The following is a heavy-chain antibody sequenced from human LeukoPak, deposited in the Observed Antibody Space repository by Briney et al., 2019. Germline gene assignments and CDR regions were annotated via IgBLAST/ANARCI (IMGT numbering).Heavy chain of an antibody. J-gene: IGHJ5*02. V-gene: IGHV4-31*03. CDR3: ARGALRYFDWLGPWFDP. Sequence: PSETLSLTCTVSGGSISSGGYYWSWIRQHPGKGLEWIGYIYYSGSTYYNPSLKSRVTISVDRSKNQFSLKLSSATAADTAVYYCARGALRYFDWLGPWFDPWGQGTLVTVSS. D-gene: IGHD3-9*01. CDR1: GGSISSGGYY. CDR2: IYYSGST.